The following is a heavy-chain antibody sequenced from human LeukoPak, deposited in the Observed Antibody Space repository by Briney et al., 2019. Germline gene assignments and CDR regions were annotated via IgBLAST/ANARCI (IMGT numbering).Heavy chain of an antibody. CDR3: AREGSEGYCSSTSCYFSDY. CDR2: IKEDGSEK. Sequence: GGSLRLSCAASGFTFSSYWMSWVRQAPGKGLEWVANIKEDGSEKYYVDSVKGRFTISRDNAKNSLYLQMNSLRAEDTAVYYCAREGSEGYCSSTSCYFSDYWGQGTLVTVSS. CDR1: GFTFSSYW. D-gene: IGHD2-2*01. J-gene: IGHJ4*02. V-gene: IGHV3-7*01.